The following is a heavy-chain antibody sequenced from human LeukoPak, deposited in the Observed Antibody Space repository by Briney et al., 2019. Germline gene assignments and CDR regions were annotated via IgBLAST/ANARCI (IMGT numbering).Heavy chain of an antibody. Sequence: SETLSLTCIVSGGSISSSSYYWVWIRQPPGAGLEWIGTISPSGSTHHNPSLKSRVTISVDTSKSQFSLKLSSVTVADTAVYYCVQKLVGTTLDYWGQGALVTVSS. V-gene: IGHV4-39*01. CDR3: VQKLVGTTLDY. D-gene: IGHD6-6*01. CDR1: GGSISSSSYY. CDR2: ISPSGST. J-gene: IGHJ4*02.